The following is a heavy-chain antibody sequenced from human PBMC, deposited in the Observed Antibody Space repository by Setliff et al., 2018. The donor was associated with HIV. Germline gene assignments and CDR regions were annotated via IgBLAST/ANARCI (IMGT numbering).Heavy chain of an antibody. V-gene: IGHV3-30*02. CDR3: LGESSAAFDI. D-gene: IGHD3-10*01. Sequence: PGGSLRLSCAASGFTFSSHGMYWVRQAPGKGLEWVAFIRYDGSNEYYVDSVKGRFTISRDNARNSLYLQMDSLRVEDTAVYYCLGESSAAFDIWGQGTMVTVSS. J-gene: IGHJ3*02. CDR2: IRYDGSNE. CDR1: GFTFSSHG.